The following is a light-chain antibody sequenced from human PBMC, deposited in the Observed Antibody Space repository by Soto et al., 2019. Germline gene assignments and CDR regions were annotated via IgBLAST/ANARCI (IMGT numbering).Light chain of an antibody. CDR3: SSYTTPGTPVV. CDR2: EVS. CDR1: SSDVGGYNY. Sequence: QSALTQPASVSGSPGQSITISCTGTSSDVGGYNYVSWYQQHPGKAPKLMIYEVSNRPSGVSNRFSGSKSGNTASLTISGLQAEDEADYYCSSYTTPGTPVVFGGGTKVTVL. V-gene: IGLV2-14*01. J-gene: IGLJ2*01.